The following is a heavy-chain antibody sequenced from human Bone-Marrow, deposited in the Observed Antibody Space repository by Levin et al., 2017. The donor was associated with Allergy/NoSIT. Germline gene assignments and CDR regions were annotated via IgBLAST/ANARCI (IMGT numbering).Heavy chain of an antibody. CDR3: ARPYGSGSYYHRGDFTFDY. D-gene: IGHD3-10*01. J-gene: IGHJ4*02. CDR1: GGSISSSSYY. V-gene: IGHV4-39*01. CDR2: IYYSGST. Sequence: PSETLSLTCTVSGGSISSSSYYWGWIRQPPGKGLEWIGSIYYSGSTYYNPSLKSRVTISVDTSKNQFSLKLSSVTAADTAVYYCARPYGSGSYYHRGDFTFDYWGQGTLVTVSS.